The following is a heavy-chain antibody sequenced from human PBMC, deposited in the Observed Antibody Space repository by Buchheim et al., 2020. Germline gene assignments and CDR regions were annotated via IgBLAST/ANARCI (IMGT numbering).Heavy chain of an antibody. CDR3: VRGYDT. V-gene: IGHV3-74*01. CDR2: INSDGSFT. J-gene: IGHJ5*02. Sequence: EVQLVESGGGLVQPGGSLRLSCAGSGFIFSSHWMHWVRQAPGKGLMWVSGINSDGSFTTYADSVKGRFTISRENAKNTLYLQMNSLRAEDTAVYYCVRGYDTWGQGTL. D-gene: IGHD3-9*01. CDR1: GFIFSSHW.